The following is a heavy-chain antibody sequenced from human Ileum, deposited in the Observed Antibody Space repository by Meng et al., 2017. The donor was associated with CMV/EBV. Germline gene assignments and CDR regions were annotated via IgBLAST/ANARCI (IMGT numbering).Heavy chain of an antibody. V-gene: IGHV3-21*01. Sequence: GESLKISCAASGFSFSTSGMNWVRQAPGKGLEWVSGINKDGTFIAYADSVKGRFIVSRDNARDSLYLQMSSLRVEDTALYYCTRTPAPVTGAFDFWGQGKMV. D-gene: IGHD4-17*01. CDR1: GFSFSTSG. CDR2: INKDGTFI. J-gene: IGHJ3*01. CDR3: TRTPAPVTGAFDF.